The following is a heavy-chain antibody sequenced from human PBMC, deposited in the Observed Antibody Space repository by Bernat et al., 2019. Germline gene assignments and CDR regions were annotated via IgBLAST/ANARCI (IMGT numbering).Heavy chain of an antibody. CDR3: ASRPEDGDSNDY. Sequence: QVQLVQSGAEVKKPGASVKVSCKASGYTFTSYYMHWVRQAPGQGLEWMGIINPSGGSTSYAQKFQGRVTMDRDTSTSTVYMELSSLRSEDTAVYYCASRPEDGDSNDYWGQGTLVTVSS. CDR2: INPSGGST. CDR1: GYTFTSYY. D-gene: IGHD4-17*01. J-gene: IGHJ4*02. V-gene: IGHV1-46*01.